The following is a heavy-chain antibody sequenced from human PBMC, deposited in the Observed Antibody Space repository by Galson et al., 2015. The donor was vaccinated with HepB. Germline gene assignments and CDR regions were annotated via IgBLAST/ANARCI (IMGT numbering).Heavy chain of an antibody. V-gene: IGHV3-74*01. D-gene: IGHD4-17*01. CDR3: AIGNYGAVPLAY. CDR2: INGDGRST. CDR1: GFTFNNYW. Sequence: LRLPCAASGFTFNNYWMHWVRQAPGKGLVWVSHINGDGRSTNYADSVKGRFTISRDNAKSTLYLQMNSLRAEDTAVYYCAIGNYGAVPLAYWGQGALATVSS. J-gene: IGHJ4*02.